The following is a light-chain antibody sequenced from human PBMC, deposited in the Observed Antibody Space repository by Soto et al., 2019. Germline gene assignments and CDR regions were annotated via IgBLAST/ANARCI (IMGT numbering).Light chain of an antibody. J-gene: IGLJ2*01. CDR3: QTWVTGMEV. CDR1: SGHSSYA. V-gene: IGLV4-69*01. Sequence: QLVLTQSPSASASLGASAKLTCTLSSGHSSYAIAWHQQQPEKGPRYLMKLNSDGSHSKGDGIPDRFSGSSSGAERYLTISSLQSEDEADYYCQTWVTGMEVFGGGTKLTVL. CDR2: LNSDGSH.